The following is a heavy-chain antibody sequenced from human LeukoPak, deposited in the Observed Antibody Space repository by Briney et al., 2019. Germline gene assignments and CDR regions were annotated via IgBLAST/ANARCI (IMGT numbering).Heavy chain of an antibody. V-gene: IGHV3-33*01. D-gene: IGHD2-15*01. CDR1: GFTSSSYG. CDR3: ARDGWTYYFDY. J-gene: IGHJ4*02. Sequence: GGSLRLSCAASGFTSSSYGMHWVRQAPGKGLEWVAVIWYDGGNKYYADSVKGRFTISRDNSKNTLYLQMNSLRAEDTAVYYCARDGWTYYFDYWGQGTLVTVSS. CDR2: IWYDGGNK.